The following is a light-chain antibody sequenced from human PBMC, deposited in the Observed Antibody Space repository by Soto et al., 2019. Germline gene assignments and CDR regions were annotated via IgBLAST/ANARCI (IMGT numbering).Light chain of an antibody. V-gene: IGKV1-5*03. Sequence: DSRLTHSRATLSGSVGDIVTITCGASHTISSWLAWYQQKPVKAPKLLIYKASTLKSGVPSRFSGSGSGTDFTLTISTLQPEDFATYYCQQSYTFPVTFGQGTRLEIK. CDR2: KAS. CDR3: QQSYTFPVT. CDR1: HTISSW. J-gene: IGKJ5*01.